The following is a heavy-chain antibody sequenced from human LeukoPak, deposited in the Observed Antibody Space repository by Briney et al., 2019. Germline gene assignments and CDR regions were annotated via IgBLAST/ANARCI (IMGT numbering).Heavy chain of an antibody. CDR1: GYSFTSYW. CDR2: IYPGDSDT. D-gene: IGHD3-10*01. Sequence: GESLKIFCKGSGYSFTSYWIGWVRQMPGKGLEWMGIIYPGDSDTRYSPSFQGQVTISADKSISTAYLQWSSLKASDTAMYYCARAGITMVRGVIVGYYFDYWGQGTLVTVSS. CDR3: ARAGITMVRGVIVGYYFDY. V-gene: IGHV5-51*01. J-gene: IGHJ4*02.